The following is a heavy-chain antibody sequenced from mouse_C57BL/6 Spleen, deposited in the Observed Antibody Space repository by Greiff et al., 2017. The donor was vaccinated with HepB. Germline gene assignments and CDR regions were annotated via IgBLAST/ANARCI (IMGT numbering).Heavy chain of an antibody. CDR3: ATIYYDYDGFDY. D-gene: IGHD2-4*01. CDR1: GYTFTSYW. J-gene: IGHJ2*01. CDR2: IDPSDSYT. Sequence: QVQLQQPGAELVKPGASVKLSCKASGYTFTSYWMQWVKQRPGQGLEWIGEIDPSDSYTNYNQKFKGKATLTVDTSSSTAYMQLSSLTSEDSAVDYCATIYYDYDGFDYWGQGTTLTVSS. V-gene: IGHV1-50*01.